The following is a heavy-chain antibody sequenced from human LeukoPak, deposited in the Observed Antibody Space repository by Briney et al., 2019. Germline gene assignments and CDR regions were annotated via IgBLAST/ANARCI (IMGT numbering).Heavy chain of an antibody. Sequence: SETLSLTCTVSGGSISSYYWSWIRQPPGKGLEWIGYIYYSGSTNYNPSLKSRVTISVDTSKNQFSLKLTSVTAADTAVYYYARDGFGSYYFDYWGQGTLVTVSS. D-gene: IGHD1-26*01. J-gene: IGHJ4*02. V-gene: IGHV4-59*01. CDR1: GGSISSYY. CDR3: ARDGFGSYYFDY. CDR2: IYYSGST.